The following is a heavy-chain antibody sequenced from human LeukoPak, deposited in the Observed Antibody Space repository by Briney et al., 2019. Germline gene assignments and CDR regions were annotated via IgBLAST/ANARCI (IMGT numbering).Heavy chain of an antibody. Sequence: PGGSLRLSCAASGFTFSNAWMSWGRQAPGRGLGWVGRIKSKTDGGTTDYAAPVKGRFTISRDDSRSTVYLQLNSLKTEDTAIYYCTTDRLAYPPPGWYWGQGTLVTVSS. CDR1: GFTFSNAW. CDR2: IKSKTDGGTT. V-gene: IGHV3-15*01. J-gene: IGHJ4*02. CDR3: TTDRLAYPPPGWY. D-gene: IGHD2-15*01.